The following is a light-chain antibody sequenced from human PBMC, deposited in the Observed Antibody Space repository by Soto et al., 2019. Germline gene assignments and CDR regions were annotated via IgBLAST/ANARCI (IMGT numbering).Light chain of an antibody. CDR1: SRDIGNYDF. Sequence: QSALTQPASVSGSPGQSITMSCTGTSRDIGNYDFISWYQQVPGTAPKAMIYEVSSRPSGVSNRFSGSKSGNTASLTISGLQAEDEAYYYCSSYTTSTSFILFGGGTKLTVL. CDR2: EVS. CDR3: SSYTTSTSFIL. V-gene: IGLV2-14*01. J-gene: IGLJ2*01.